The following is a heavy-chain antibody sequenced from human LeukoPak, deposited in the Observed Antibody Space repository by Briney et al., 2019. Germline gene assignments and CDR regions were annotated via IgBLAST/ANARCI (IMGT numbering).Heavy chain of an antibody. CDR1: GYTFTEYY. V-gene: IGHV1-2*02. D-gene: IGHD4-17*01. Sequence: GASVKVSCKASGYTFTEYYINWVRQAPGQGLEWMGWINPNSGGTNYAQKFQGRVTMTRDTSISTAYMGLSGLRSDDTAVYYCARDASTVTTPYFDSWDQGTLVTVSS. CDR3: ARDASTVTTPYFDS. J-gene: IGHJ4*02. CDR2: INPNSGGT.